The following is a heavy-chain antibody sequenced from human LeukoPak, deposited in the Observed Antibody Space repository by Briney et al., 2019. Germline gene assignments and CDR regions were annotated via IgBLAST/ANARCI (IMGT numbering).Heavy chain of an antibody. CDR3: ARDRGVLLWFGELFEPYDY. CDR1: GFTFSSYW. D-gene: IGHD3-10*01. V-gene: IGHV3-7*01. J-gene: IGHJ4*02. Sequence: PGRSLRLSCAASGFTFSSYWMSWVRQAPGKGLEWVANIKQDVSEKYYVDSVKGRFTISRDNAKNSLYLQMNSLRAEDTAVYCCARDRGVLLWFGELFEPYDYWGQGNLVTVSS. CDR2: IKQDVSEK.